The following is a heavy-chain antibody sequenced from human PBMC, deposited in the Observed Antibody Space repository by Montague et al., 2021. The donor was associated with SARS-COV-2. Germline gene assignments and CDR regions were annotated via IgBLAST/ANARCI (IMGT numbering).Heavy chain of an antibody. CDR2: INHSGSI. V-gene: IGHV4-34*01. J-gene: IGHJ3*02. D-gene: IGHD3-22*01. CDR1: GGSFSGYY. Sequence: SETLSLTCAVYGGSFSGYYWSWIRQPPGKGLEWTGEINHSGSINYNPSLKSRVTISVDTSKNQFSLKLSSVTAADTAVYYCARVPDYYDSSGYYFDAFDIWGQGTMVTVPS. CDR3: ARVPDYYDSSGYYFDAFDI.